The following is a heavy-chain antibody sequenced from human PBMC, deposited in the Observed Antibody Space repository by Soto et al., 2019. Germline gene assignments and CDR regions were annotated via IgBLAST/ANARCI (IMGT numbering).Heavy chain of an antibody. CDR2: IIPIFGTA. Sequence: SVKVSCRASGGTFSSYAISWVRQAPGQGLEWMGGIIPIFGTANYAQKFQGRVTITADESTSTAYMELSSLRSEDTAVYYCARDGPGSGIFDYWGQGTLVTVSS. D-gene: IGHD1-26*01. J-gene: IGHJ4*02. CDR3: ARDGPGSGIFDY. CDR1: GGTFSSYA. V-gene: IGHV1-69*13.